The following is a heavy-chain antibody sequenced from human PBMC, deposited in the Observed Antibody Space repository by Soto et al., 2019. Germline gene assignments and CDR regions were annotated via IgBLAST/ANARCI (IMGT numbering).Heavy chain of an antibody. CDR3: ARGDGAIPHYYSYAMEV. V-gene: IGHV3-30-3*01. Sequence: VGSLRLSCASSVFTFSSYAMHCVRHSPGKWLEWVAVISYDGSNKYYADSVKGRFTISRDNSKNTLYLQMNSLRAEDTAVYYCARGDGAIPHYYSYAMEVLGQGTTVIVS. J-gene: IGHJ6*01. D-gene: IGHD1-26*01. CDR1: VFTFSSYA. CDR2: ISYDGSNK.